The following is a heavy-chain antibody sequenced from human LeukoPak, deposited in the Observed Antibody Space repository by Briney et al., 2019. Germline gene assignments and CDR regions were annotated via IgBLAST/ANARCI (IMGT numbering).Heavy chain of an antibody. CDR3: ARRGVNCSSTSCYLKQQLIPATFDY. V-gene: IGHV4-39*07. Sequence: PSETLSLTCTVSGGSISSGDYYWSWIRQPPGKGLEWIGEINHSGSTNYNPSLKSRVTISVDTSKNQFSLKLSSVTAADTAVYYCARRGVNCSSTSCYLKQQLIPATFDYWGQGALVTVSS. CDR1: GGSISSGDYY. D-gene: IGHD2-2*01. J-gene: IGHJ4*02. CDR2: INHSGST.